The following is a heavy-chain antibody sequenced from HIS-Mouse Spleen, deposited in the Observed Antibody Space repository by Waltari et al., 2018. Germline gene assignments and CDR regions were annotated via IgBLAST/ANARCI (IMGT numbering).Heavy chain of an antibody. CDR3: AREIPYSSSWYDWYFDL. CDR1: GGPISSSSYY. CDR2: IYYSGIT. Sequence: QLQLQESGPGLVKPSEPLSLTCTVSGGPISSSSYYWGWIGQPPGKGLEWIGSIYYSGITYYNPSLKSRVTISVDTSKNQFSLKLSSVTAADTAVYYCAREIPYSSSWYDWYFDLWGRGTLVTVSS. V-gene: IGHV4-39*07. J-gene: IGHJ2*01. D-gene: IGHD6-13*01.